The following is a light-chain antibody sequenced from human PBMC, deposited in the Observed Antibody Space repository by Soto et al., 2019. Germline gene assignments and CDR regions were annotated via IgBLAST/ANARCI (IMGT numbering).Light chain of an antibody. J-gene: IGKJ4*02. CDR1: QSVTSNY. V-gene: IGKV3-20*01. Sequence: ETGLTQSPGSLSLSPGERATLSCRASQSVTSNYLAWYQQKPGQAPRLLIYGASNRATGIPDRFSGSGSGTDFTLTISGLEPEDCAVYSCQQYGTSPTFGGGTKVEIK. CDR3: QQYGTSPT. CDR2: GAS.